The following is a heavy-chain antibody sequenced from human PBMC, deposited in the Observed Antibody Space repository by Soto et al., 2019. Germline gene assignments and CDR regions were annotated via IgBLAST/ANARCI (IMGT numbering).Heavy chain of an antibody. CDR1: GFTFSSYW. V-gene: IGHV3-74*01. CDR3: VRGASGSYRLDY. Sequence: EVQLVESGGGLVQPGGSLRLSCAASGFTFSSYWMHWVRHAPGKGLVWVSRINSDGSSTNYADSVKGQFTISRDNAKNTLYLQMNSLRAEDTAVYYCVRGASGSYRLDYWGQGTLVTVSS. CDR2: INSDGSST. J-gene: IGHJ4*02. D-gene: IGHD3-10*01.